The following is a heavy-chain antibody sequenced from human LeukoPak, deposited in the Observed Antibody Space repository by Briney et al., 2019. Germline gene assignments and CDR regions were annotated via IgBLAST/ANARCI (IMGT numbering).Heavy chain of an antibody. CDR1: GFTFDDYA. D-gene: IGHD3-22*01. CDR2: ISWNSGSI. CDR3: AKANYDSSGHYFDY. J-gene: IGHJ4*02. V-gene: IGHV3-9*01. Sequence: GESLRLSCAASGFTFDDYAMHWVRQAPGKGLEWVSGISWNSGSIGYADSVKGRFTISRDNAKNSLYLQMNSLRAEDTALYYCAKANYDSSGHYFDYWGQGTLVTVSS.